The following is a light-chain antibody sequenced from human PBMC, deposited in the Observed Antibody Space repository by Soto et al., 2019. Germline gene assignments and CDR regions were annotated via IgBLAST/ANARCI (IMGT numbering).Light chain of an antibody. CDR3: QQYNNWPPIT. CDR2: DTS. CDR1: QSVSIK. J-gene: IGKJ5*01. Sequence: EIVLTQSPATLSLSPGERSTLSCMSSQSVSIKLAWYQQKLGQAPRLLIYDTSTRATGIPARFSGSGSGTEFTLTISSLQSEDFAVYYCQQYNNWPPITFGQGTRLEIK. V-gene: IGKV3-15*01.